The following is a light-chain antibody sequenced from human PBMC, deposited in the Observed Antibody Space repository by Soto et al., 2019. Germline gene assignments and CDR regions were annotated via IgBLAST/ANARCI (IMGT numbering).Light chain of an antibody. CDR1: NIGGRS. Sequence: SYELTQPPSVSVAPRQTARINCGANNIGGRSVHWYQQRPGQAPVVVVYDDGDRPSGIPERFSGSNSGNTATLTITRVEAGDEADYYCQVWDSGSDHVVFGGGTKVTVL. J-gene: IGLJ3*02. V-gene: IGLV3-21*02. CDR2: DDG. CDR3: QVWDSGSDHVV.